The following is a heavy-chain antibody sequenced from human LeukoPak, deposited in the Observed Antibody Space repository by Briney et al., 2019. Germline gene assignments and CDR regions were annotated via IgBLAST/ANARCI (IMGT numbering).Heavy chain of an antibody. Sequence: GGSLRLSCAASGFTFSSYEMNWVRQAPGKGLEWVSYIGSTFKTVFYADSVKGRFAISRDDANGPLFLQMNSLRAEDTAVYYCARIHPGVFDYWGQGTLVTVSS. CDR1: GFTFSSYE. J-gene: IGHJ4*02. CDR3: ARIHPGVFDY. V-gene: IGHV3-48*03. CDR2: IGSTFKTV.